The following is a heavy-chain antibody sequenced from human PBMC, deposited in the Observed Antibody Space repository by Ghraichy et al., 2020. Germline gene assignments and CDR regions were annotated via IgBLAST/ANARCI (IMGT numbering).Heavy chain of an antibody. J-gene: IGHJ4*02. CDR2: IRSEADGGTA. V-gene: IGHV3-15*07. CDR1: GLTLTNTW. D-gene: IGHD3-3*01. Sequence: LSLTCAASGLTLTNTWMHWVRQAPGKGLEWVGRIRSEADGGTADYSAPVKDRFTISRDDLENILYLQMNSLKTDDTAVYYCTRSSGLTPHHYWGQGTLVTVSS. CDR3: TRSSGLTPHHY.